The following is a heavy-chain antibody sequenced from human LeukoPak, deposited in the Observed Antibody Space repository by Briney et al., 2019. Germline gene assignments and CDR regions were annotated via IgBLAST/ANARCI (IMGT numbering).Heavy chain of an antibody. D-gene: IGHD1-1*01. CDR2: ISTSGTNI. V-gene: IGHV3-48*03. Sequence: GGSLRVSCAASGFTFSSYEMNWVRQAPGKGLEWVSYISTSGTNIYYADSVEGRFTISRDNARNSLYLQMNSLRAEDTAVYYCAREQLKPTTPRDGMDVWGQGNTVTVSS. CDR3: AREQLKPTTPRDGMDV. J-gene: IGHJ6*02. CDR1: GFTFSSYE.